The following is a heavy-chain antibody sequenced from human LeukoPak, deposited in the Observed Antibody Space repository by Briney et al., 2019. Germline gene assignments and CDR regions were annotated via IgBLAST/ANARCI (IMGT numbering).Heavy chain of an antibody. CDR3: ARDRIDYDYYYYYMDV. V-gene: IGHV4-61*02. CDR1: GGSISSGSYY. J-gene: IGHJ6*03. Sequence: SQTLSLTCTVSGGSISSGSYYWSWIRQPAGKGLEWIGRIYTSGSTNYNPSLKSRVTIAVDTSKNQFSLKLSSVTAADTAVYYCARDRIDYDYYYYYMDVWGKGTTVTVSS. CDR2: IYTSGST. D-gene: IGHD4-17*01.